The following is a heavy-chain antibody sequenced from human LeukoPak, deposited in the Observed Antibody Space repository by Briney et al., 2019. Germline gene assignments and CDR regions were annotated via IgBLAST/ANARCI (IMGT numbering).Heavy chain of an antibody. CDR1: GYSFTSYW. D-gene: IGHD5-12*01. Sequence: GESLKISCKGSGYSFTSYWISWVRQMPGKGLEWMGRIDPSDSYTNYSPSFQGHVTISSDKSISTAYLQWSSLKASDTAMYYCARQVNGYDTNIPTTWGQGTLVTVSS. J-gene: IGHJ5*02. CDR2: IDPSDSYT. CDR3: ARQVNGYDTNIPTT. V-gene: IGHV5-10-1*01.